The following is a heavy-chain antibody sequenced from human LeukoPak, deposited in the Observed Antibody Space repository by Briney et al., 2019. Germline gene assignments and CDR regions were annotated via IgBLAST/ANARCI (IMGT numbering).Heavy chain of an antibody. CDR1: GYTFTSYG. CDR2: ISAYNGNT. D-gene: IGHD3-22*01. Sequence: ASVKVSCKASGYTFTSYGISWVRQAPGRGLEWMGWISAYNGNTNYAQKLQGRVTMTTDTSTSTAYMELRSLRSDDTAVYYCAGNYYDSSGYYEGHFQHWGQGTLVTVSS. V-gene: IGHV1-18*01. CDR3: AGNYYDSSGYYEGHFQH. J-gene: IGHJ1*01.